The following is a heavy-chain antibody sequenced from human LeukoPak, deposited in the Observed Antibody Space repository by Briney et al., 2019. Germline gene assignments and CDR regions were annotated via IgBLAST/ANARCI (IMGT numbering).Heavy chain of an antibody. J-gene: IGHJ5*02. CDR1: GFTSSNYW. Sequence: GGSLRLSCAASGFTSSNYWMHWFRQAPGKGLEWVSRINSDESSTVYADSVKGRFTISRDNAKNTLHLQMNSLRAEDTAVYYCARGDSRGYYYTSGFDPWGQGTLVTVSS. D-gene: IGHD3-22*01. V-gene: IGHV3-74*01. CDR3: ARGDSRGYYYTSGFDP. CDR2: INSDESST.